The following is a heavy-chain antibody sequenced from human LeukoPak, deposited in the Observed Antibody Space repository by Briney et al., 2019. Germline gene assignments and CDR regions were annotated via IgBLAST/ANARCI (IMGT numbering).Heavy chain of an antibody. V-gene: IGHV3-23*01. Sequence: GGSLRLSCAASGFTFSSYSMNWVRQAPGRGLEWVSAISGSGGSTYYPSPVKGRSTFSRDNSKNILYLQMNILRAEAPALYSGAKYRSLRQQLALGTFDCWGQRALVTVSS. D-gene: IGHD6-13*01. CDR1: GFTFSSYS. CDR3: AKYRSLRQQLALGTFDC. J-gene: IGHJ4*02. CDR2: ISGSGGST.